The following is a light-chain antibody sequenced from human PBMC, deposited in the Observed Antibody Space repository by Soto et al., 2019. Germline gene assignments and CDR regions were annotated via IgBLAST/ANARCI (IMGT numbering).Light chain of an antibody. CDR1: SSDVGGFNY. V-gene: IGLV2-14*01. CDR2: DVY. J-gene: IGLJ1*01. CDR3: SSYTTRYTFV. Sequence: QSALTQPASVSGSPGQSITISCTGTSSDVGGFNYVSWYQQHPGKAPKLLIFDVYSRPSGISNRFSGSKSGNTASLTISGLQAEDEADYYCSSYTTRYTFVFGIGTKVTVL.